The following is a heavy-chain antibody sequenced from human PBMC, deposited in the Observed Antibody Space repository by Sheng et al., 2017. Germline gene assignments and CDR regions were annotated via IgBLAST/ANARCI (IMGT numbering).Heavy chain of an antibody. Sequence: QITLKESGPTLVKPTQTLTLTCSFSGFSLSTSGVGVGWIRQPPGKALEWLAVIYWDDDKRYRPSLKSRLTITKDTSKNQVVLTMSNMDPVDTAIYYCAHRLGQQLVLWDSCAFDIWGQGTMVTVSS. CDR3: AHRLGQQLVLWDSCAFDI. CDR1: GFSLSTSGVG. J-gene: IGHJ3*02. CDR2: IYWDDDK. D-gene: IGHD6-13*01. V-gene: IGHV2-5*02.